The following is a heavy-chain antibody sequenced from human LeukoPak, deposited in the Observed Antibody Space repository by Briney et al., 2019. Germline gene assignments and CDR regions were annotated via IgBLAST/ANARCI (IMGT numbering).Heavy chain of an antibody. CDR3: ARDAKYYYGSRTYFFFEY. CDR1: GFLFSLYW. J-gene: IGHJ4*02. Sequence: GGSLTLPCAASGFLFSLYWMSWPRQAPGKGRVGVPDTKEGGSEKPYVDSVKARFTIYREHAKNSLYLQMNTLRAEDTAVYYCARDAKYYYGSRTYFFFEYWGQGTLLTVSS. V-gene: IGHV3-7*01. CDR2: TKEGGSEK. D-gene: IGHD3-10*01.